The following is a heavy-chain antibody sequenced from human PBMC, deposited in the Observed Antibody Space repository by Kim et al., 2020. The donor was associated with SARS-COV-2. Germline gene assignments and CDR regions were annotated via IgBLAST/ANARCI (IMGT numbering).Heavy chain of an antibody. CDR1: GGSFSGYY. V-gene: IGHV4-34*01. CDR2: INHSGST. J-gene: IGHJ4*02. Sequence: SETLSLTCAVYGGSFSGYYWSWIRQPPGKGLEWIGEINHSGSTNYNPSLKSRVTISVDTSKNQFSLKLSSVTAADTAVYYCARVIMITFGGVSYFDYWGQGTLVTVSS. CDR3: ARVIMITFGGVSYFDY. D-gene: IGHD3-16*01.